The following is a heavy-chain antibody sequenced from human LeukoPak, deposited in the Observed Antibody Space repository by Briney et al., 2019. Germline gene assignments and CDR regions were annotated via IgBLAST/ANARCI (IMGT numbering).Heavy chain of an antibody. CDR2: IRYDGSNK. CDR3: ARDRGAVVVVPAAVYYYYGMDV. CDR1: GFTFSSYG. J-gene: IGHJ6*02. V-gene: IGHV3-33*01. D-gene: IGHD2-2*01. Sequence: GGSLRLSCAASGFTFSSYGMHWVRQAPGKGLEWVAVIRYDGSNKYYADSVKGRFTISRDNSKNTLYLQMNSLRAEDTAVYYCARDRGAVVVVPAAVYYYYGMDVWGQGTTVTVSS.